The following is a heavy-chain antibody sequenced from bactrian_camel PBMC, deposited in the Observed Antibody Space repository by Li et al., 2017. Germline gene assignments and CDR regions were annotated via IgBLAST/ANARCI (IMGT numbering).Heavy chain of an antibody. Sequence: VQLVESGGGLVQPGGSLRLSRVASGFSFSSYAMIWVRLVPGKGLEWVSGLYTEGGRAFDAEFVKGRFAISRDNAKNAVYLQMRRLKPEDTALYFCAASSVGWSVIEYCGQGTQVTVS. CDR2: LYTEGGRA. V-gene: IGHV3S31*01. CDR3: AASSVGWSVIEY. J-gene: IGHJ4*01. CDR1: GFSFSSYA. D-gene: IGHD1*01.